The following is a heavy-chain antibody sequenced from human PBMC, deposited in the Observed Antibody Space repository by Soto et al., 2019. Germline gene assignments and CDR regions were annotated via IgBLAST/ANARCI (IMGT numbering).Heavy chain of an antibody. CDR1: GFSVSNAY. D-gene: IGHD2-15*01. CDR2: IYSDGGT. Sequence: PGGSLRLSCAASGFSVSNAYMTWVRQAPGQGLEWVSVIYSDGGTYYADSVKGRFTISRDNSKNSLFLQMSSLRAEDSAVYYCARGSKDSYPGSRIFDFWGRGTLVTAPQ. CDR3: ARGSKDSYPGSRIFDF. V-gene: IGHV3-53*01. J-gene: IGHJ4*02.